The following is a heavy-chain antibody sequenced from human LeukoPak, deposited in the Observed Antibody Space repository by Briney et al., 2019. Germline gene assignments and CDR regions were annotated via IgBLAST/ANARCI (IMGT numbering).Heavy chain of an antibody. D-gene: IGHD2-2*03. Sequence: SETLSLTCTVSGVSISTYYWSWIRQPAGKGLEWIGHIYTSGNTNYNPSLKSRVTMSVDTSKNHFSLKLSSVTAADTAVYYCARAILDDYFDYWGQGTLVTVSS. CDR1: GVSISTYY. CDR2: IYTSGNT. J-gene: IGHJ4*02. V-gene: IGHV4-4*07. CDR3: ARAILDDYFDY.